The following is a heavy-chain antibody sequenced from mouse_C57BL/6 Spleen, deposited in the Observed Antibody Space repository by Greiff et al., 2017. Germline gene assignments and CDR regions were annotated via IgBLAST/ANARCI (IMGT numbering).Heavy chain of an antibody. Sequence: VQLQQPGAELVMPGASVKLSCKASGYTFTSYWMHWVKQRPGQGLEWIGEIDPSDSYTNYNQKFKGKSTLTVDKSSSTAYMQLSSLTSEDSAVYYCARRSTGTGSYWYFDVWGTGTTVTVSS. CDR1: GYTFTSYW. V-gene: IGHV1-69*01. J-gene: IGHJ1*03. CDR3: ARRSTGTGSYWYFDV. D-gene: IGHD4-1*02. CDR2: IDPSDSYT.